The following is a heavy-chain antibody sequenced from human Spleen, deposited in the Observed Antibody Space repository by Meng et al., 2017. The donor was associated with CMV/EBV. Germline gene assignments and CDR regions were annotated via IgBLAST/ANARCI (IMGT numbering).Heavy chain of an antibody. CDR2: IYYSGYT. Sequence: SETLSLTCTVSGGSISSGDYYWSWIRQPPGKGLEWIGYIYYSGYTYYNPSLKSRVTISLGTSKNQFSLKLSSVTATDTAVHYCAREGEGGDYGSGNYYFDSWGQGTLVTVSS. CDR3: AREGEGGDYGSGNYYFDS. D-gene: IGHD3-10*01. V-gene: IGHV4-30-4*01. J-gene: IGHJ4*02. CDR1: GGSISSGDYY.